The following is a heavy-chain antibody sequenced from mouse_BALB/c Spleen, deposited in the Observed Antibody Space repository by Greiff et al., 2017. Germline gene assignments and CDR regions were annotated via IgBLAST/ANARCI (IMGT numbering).Heavy chain of an antibody. CDR3: ARVHYYGNAMDY. J-gene: IGHJ4*01. V-gene: IGHV5-9-4*01. CDR2: ISSGGSYT. Sequence: EVMLVESGGGLVKPGGSLKLSCAASGFTFSSYAMSWVRQSPEKRLEWVAEISSGGSYTYYPDTVTGRFTISRDNAKNTLYLEMSSLRSEDTAMYYCARVHYYGNAMDYWGQGTSVTVSS. CDR1: GFTFSSYA. D-gene: IGHD1-1*01.